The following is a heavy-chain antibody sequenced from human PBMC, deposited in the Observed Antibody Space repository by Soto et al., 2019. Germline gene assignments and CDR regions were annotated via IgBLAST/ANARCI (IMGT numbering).Heavy chain of an antibody. CDR1: GGSISSGCYY. Sequence: SETLSLTCPVSGGSISSGCYYWSWIRQHPGKGLEWIGYIYYSGSTYYSPSLKSRVTISVDTSKNQFSLKLSSVTAADTAVYYCARTVVTPSSAEYFQHWGQGTLVTVSS. D-gene: IGHD2-21*02. V-gene: IGHV4-31*03. CDR3: ARTVVTPSSAEYFQH. CDR2: IYYSGST. J-gene: IGHJ1*01.